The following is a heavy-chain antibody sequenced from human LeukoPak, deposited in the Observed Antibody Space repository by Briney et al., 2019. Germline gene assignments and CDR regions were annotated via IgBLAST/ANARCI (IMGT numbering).Heavy chain of an antibody. V-gene: IGHV1-2*02. CDR1: GYTFTGYN. Sequence: GASVKVSCKASGYTFTGYNMHWVRQAPGQGLEWMGWINPNSGGTNYAQKFQGRVTMTRDTSISTAYMELSRLRSDDTAVYYCAIYYDFWSGPPDPWGQGTLVTVSS. CDR3: AIYYDFWSGPPDP. CDR2: INPNSGGT. J-gene: IGHJ5*02. D-gene: IGHD3-3*01.